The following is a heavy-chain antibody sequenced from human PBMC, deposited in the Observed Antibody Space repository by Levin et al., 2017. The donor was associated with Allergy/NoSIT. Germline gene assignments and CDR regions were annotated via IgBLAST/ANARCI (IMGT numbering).Heavy chain of an antibody. V-gene: IGHV3-15*01. CDR3: TTYISSWYYFDS. CDR1: GITFSNAW. Sequence: PGGSLRLSCTASGITFSNAWMSWARQAPGKGLEWVGRIKSKTDGGTADYASPVKGRFTISRDDSENTLHLQMNSLKTEDTAVYYCTTYISSWYYFDSWGQGTLVTVSS. J-gene: IGHJ4*02. CDR2: IKSKTDGGTA. D-gene: IGHD6-13*01.